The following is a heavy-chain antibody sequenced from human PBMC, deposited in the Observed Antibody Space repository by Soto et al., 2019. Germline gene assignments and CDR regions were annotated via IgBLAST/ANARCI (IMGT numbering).Heavy chain of an antibody. V-gene: IGHV3-23*01. D-gene: IGHD5-18*01. CDR2: ISGSGGST. CDR1: GFTFSSYA. J-gene: IGHJ4*02. CDR3: AKDMDTATVTFDDY. Sequence: GGSLRLSCAASGFTFSSYAMSWVRQAPGKGLEWVSAISGSGGSTYYADSVKGRFTISRDNPKNTLYLQMNSLRAEDTAVYYCAKDMDTATVTFDDYWGQGTLVTVSS.